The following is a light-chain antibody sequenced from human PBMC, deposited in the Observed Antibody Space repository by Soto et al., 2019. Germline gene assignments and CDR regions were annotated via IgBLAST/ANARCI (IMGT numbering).Light chain of an antibody. J-gene: IGLJ2*01. CDR3: AAWDDSLNGVV. CDR2: YDD. CDR1: SSNIGNNA. Sequence: QSVLTQPPSVSEAPRQRVTISCSGSSSNIGNNAVNWYQQLPGKAPKLLIYYDDLLPSGVSDRFSGSKSGTSAPLAISGLRSEDVADYYCAAWDDSLNGVVFGGGAKLTVL. V-gene: IGLV1-36*01.